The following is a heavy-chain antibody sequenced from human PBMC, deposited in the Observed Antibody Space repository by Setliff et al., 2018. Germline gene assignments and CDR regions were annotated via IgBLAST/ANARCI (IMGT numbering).Heavy chain of an antibody. Sequence: SETLSLTCTVSGGSISSYYWSCIRQPAGKGLEWIGHIYIGGSANYNPSLKSRVTMSIDTSKNQFSLKLNSATAADMAVYYCAREQWLDPPGYYYMDVWAKGTTVTVSS. CDR1: GGSISSYY. CDR2: IYIGGSA. V-gene: IGHV4-4*07. CDR3: AREQWLDPPGYYYMDV. J-gene: IGHJ6*03. D-gene: IGHD6-19*01.